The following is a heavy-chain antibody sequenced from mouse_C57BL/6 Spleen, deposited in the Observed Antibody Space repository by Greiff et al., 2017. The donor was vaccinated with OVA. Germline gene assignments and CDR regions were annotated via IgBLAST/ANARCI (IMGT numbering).Heavy chain of an antibody. V-gene: IGHV5-17*01. CDR3: AKCYGSSDAMDY. CDR1: GFTFSDYG. Sequence: EVHLVESGGGLVKPGGSLKLSCAASGFTFSDYGMHWVRQAPEKGLQWVAYISSGSSTIYYADTVKGRFTISRDNAKNPLFLQMTSLRSEDTAMYYCAKCYGSSDAMDYWGQGTSVTVSS. CDR2: ISSGSSTI. J-gene: IGHJ4*01. D-gene: IGHD1-1*01.